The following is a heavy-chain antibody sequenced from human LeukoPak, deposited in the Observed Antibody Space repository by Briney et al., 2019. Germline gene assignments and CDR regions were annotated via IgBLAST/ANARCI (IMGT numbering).Heavy chain of an antibody. CDR2: ISYSEST. J-gene: IGHJ4*02. CDR1: GRSISSYY. D-gene: IGHD1-7*01. V-gene: IGHV4-59*08. Sequence: PSETLSLTCTVSGRSISSYYWSWIRQPPGKGLELIGYISYSESTNSIPCLNTRVTMSLDTSKNQFSLKLSSVTAADTAVYYCARHETVTTLDYWGQGTLVTVSS. CDR3: ARHETVTTLDY.